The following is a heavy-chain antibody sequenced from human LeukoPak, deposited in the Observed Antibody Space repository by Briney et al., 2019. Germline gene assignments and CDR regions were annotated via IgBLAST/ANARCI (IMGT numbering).Heavy chain of an antibody. D-gene: IGHD6-13*01. CDR3: AKAGVKDRRGSSWYDGPGRVRGHFYF. V-gene: IGHV3-23*01. CDR2: ISGSGGST. Sequence: GGSLRLSCAASGFTFSSYAMSWVRQAPGKGLEWVSAISGSGGSTYYADSVKGRFTISRDNSKNTLYLQMNSLRAEDTAVYYWAKAGVKDRRGSSWYDGPGRVRGHFYFWGQGTLGTGFS. CDR1: GFTFSSYA. J-gene: IGHJ4*02.